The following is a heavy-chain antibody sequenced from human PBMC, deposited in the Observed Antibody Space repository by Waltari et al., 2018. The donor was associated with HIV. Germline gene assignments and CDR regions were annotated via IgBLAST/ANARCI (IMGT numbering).Heavy chain of an antibody. CDR3: ARDRSSSWYGKDYYYFGMDV. CDR2: IWYDGSNK. V-gene: IGHV3-33*01. D-gene: IGHD6-13*01. J-gene: IGHJ6*02. Sequence: QVQVVQSGGGVAQAGRSRRLSCAGAGFTFSRHVMHWVYQAPGKGLAWVALIWYDGSNKYYADSVKGRFAISRDNSKNTVYLQMNSLRAEDTAVYYCARDRSSSWYGKDYYYFGMDVWGQGTTVTVSS. CDR1: GFTFSRHV.